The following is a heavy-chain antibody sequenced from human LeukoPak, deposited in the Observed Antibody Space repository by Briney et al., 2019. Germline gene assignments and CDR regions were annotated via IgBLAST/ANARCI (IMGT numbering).Heavy chain of an antibody. D-gene: IGHD2-15*01. J-gene: IGHJ4*02. V-gene: IGHV3-30*04. CDR1: GFTFSSYA. Sequence: GGSLRLSCAASGFTFSSYAMHWVRQAPGKGLEWVAVISFDGSNKYYADSVKGRFTISRDNSKNTLYLQMNSLRAEDTAVYYCATLSVVVVPAELNWGQGTLVTVSS. CDR2: ISFDGSNK. CDR3: ATLSVVVVPAELN.